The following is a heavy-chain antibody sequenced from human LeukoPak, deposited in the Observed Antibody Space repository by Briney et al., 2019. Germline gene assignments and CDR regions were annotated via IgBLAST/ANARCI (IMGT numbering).Heavy chain of an antibody. CDR2: ISSSSSYA. J-gene: IGHJ4*02. D-gene: IGHD3-16*02. CDR1: GSTFSDYY. Sequence: PGGSLRLSCAASGSTFSDYYMSWIRQAPGKGLEWVSYISSSSSYANYADSVKGRFTISRDNAKNSLYLQMNSLRAEDTAVYYCARDSIGFFDYWGQGTLVTVSS. V-gene: IGHV3-11*05. CDR3: ARDSIGFFDY.